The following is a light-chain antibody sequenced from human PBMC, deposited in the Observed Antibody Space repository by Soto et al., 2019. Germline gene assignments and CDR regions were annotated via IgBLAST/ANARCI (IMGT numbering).Light chain of an antibody. CDR1: SSDVGGYNY. CDR2: DVG. Sequence: QSALTQPASVSGSPGQSITISCTGTSSDVGGYNYVSWNQQHPGKAPKLMIYDVGNRPSGVSNRFSGSKSGNTASLTISGLQAEDEADYYCSSYTSSSTLLYVFGTGTKVTVL. J-gene: IGLJ1*01. CDR3: SSYTSSSTLLYV. V-gene: IGLV2-14*01.